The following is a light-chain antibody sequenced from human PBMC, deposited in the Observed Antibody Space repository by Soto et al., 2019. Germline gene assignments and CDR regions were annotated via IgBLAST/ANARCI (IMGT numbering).Light chain of an antibody. CDR2: GAS. V-gene: IGKV3-20*01. J-gene: IGKJ4*01. CDR1: QSVSSSF. Sequence: EIVLTQYPGTLSLSPGERATLSCRASQSVSSSFLAWYQQKPGQAPRLLIYGASSRATGIPDRFSGSASGTDFTLTISRLEPEDFAVYYCQHYGSSPLTFGGGTKVEIK. CDR3: QHYGSSPLT.